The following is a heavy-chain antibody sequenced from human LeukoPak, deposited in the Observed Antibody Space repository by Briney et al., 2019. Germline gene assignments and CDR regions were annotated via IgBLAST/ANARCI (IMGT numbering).Heavy chain of an antibody. D-gene: IGHD2-15*01. J-gene: IGHJ3*02. CDR1: GFTFSSYS. CDR3: ARVKVASTAFDI. V-gene: IGHV3-21*01. Sequence: GSLRLSCAASGFTFSSYSMNWVRQAPGKGLEWVSSISSSSSYIYYADSVKGRFTISRDNAKNSLYLQMNSLRAEDTAVYYCARVKVASTAFDIWGQGTMVTISS. CDR2: ISSSSSYI.